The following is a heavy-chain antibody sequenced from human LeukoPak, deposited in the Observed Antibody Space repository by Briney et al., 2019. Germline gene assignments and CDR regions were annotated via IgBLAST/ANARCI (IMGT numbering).Heavy chain of an antibody. CDR1: GFTFTTHN. Sequence: GGSLRLSCAASGFTFTTHNMNWVRQAPAKGLEWVSAISGSGGSTYYADSVKGRFTISRDNSKNTLYLQMNSLRAEDTAVYYCAKDRVSSGWPTNTDYWGRGGLVTVSS. J-gene: IGHJ4*02. V-gene: IGHV3-23*01. CDR3: AKDRVSSGWPTNTDY. D-gene: IGHD6-19*01. CDR2: ISGSGGST.